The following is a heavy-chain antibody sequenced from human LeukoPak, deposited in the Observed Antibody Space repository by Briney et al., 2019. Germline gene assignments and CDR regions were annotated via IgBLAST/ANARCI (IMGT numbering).Heavy chain of an antibody. CDR1: GYTFTSYD. J-gene: IGHJ4*02. CDR3: ARYSSSWYGRLFDY. D-gene: IGHD6-13*01. V-gene: IGHV1-8*03. CDR2: MNPNSGNT. Sequence: ASVKVSCKASGYTFTSYDINWVRQATGQGLEWMGWMNPNSGNTGYAQKFQGRVTITRNTSISTAYMELSSLRSKDTAVYYCARYSSSWYGRLFDYWGQGTLVTVSS.